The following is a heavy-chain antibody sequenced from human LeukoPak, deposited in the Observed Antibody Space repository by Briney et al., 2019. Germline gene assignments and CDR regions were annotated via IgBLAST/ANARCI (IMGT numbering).Heavy chain of an antibody. J-gene: IGHJ6*03. V-gene: IGHV1-69*13. CDR2: IIPIFGTA. CDR3: ATVRLLFKTYYYYYMDV. CDR1: GGTFSSYA. D-gene: IGHD3-10*01. Sequence: GASVKVSCKASGGTFSSYAISWVRQAPGQGLEWMGGIIPIFGTANYAQKFQGRVTITADESTSTAYMELSSLRSEDTAVYYCATVRLLFKTYYYYYMDVWGKGTTVTISS.